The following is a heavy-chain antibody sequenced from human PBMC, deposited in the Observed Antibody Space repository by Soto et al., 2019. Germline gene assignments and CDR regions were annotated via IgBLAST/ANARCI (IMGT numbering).Heavy chain of an antibody. V-gene: IGHV4-59*01. CDR3: ARASGYSSSGAIYAI. CDR2: IYYTGTT. Sequence: PSETLSLTCSVSGGSISSYYWSWIRQPPGKGLEWIGYIYYTGTTKYNPSLKSRVTISLDTSKTRFSVKLTSVTAADTAVYSCARASGYSSSGAIYAIWGQGTMVTVSS. CDR1: GGSISSYY. D-gene: IGHD6-13*01. J-gene: IGHJ3*02.